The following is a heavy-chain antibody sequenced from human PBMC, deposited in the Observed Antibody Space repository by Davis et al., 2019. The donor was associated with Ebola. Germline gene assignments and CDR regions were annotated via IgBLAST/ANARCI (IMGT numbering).Heavy chain of an antibody. D-gene: IGHD1-26*01. Sequence: ETLSLTCTVSGGSISSSSYYWGWIRQPPGKGLEWVSAISGSGGSTYYADSVKGRFTISRDNARNTLYLQMSSLRAEDTAVYYCAKWWEFPKDGFDLWGQGTMVTVSS. CDR2: ISGSGGST. CDR1: GGSISSSSYY. V-gene: IGHV3-23*01. J-gene: IGHJ3*01. CDR3: AKWWEFPKDGFDL.